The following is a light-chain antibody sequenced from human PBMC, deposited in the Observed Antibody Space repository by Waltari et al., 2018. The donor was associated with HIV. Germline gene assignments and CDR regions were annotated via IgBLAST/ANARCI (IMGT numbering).Light chain of an antibody. CDR1: QSISSY. Sequence: EIMLTQSPATLSLSPGERPTLSCRASQSISSYLTWYQQKPGQAPRLLIYDASNRATGIPARFSGSGSGTDFTLTISSLEPEDFAVYYCQQRNNWPTFGQGTRLEIK. J-gene: IGKJ5*01. V-gene: IGKV3-11*01. CDR3: QQRNNWPT. CDR2: DAS.